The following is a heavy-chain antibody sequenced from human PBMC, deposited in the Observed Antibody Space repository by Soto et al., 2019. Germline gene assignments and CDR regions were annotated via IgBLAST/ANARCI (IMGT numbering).Heavy chain of an antibody. D-gene: IGHD2-2*01. CDR2: IYYSGST. CDR3: ARGPDIVVTEYNWFDP. CDR1: GGSISSSSYY. Sequence: SETLSLTCTFSGGSISSSSYYWGWIRQPPGKGLEWIGSIYYSGSTYYNPSLKSRVTISVDTSKNQFSLKLSSVTAADTAVYYCARGPDIVVTEYNWFDPWGQGTLVTLSS. V-gene: IGHV4-39*01. J-gene: IGHJ5*02.